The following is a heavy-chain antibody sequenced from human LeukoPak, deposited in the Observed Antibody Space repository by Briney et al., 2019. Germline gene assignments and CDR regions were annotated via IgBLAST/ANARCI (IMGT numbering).Heavy chain of an antibody. CDR2: ISGSGGST. J-gene: IGHJ4*02. Sequence: GGSLRLSCAASGFTFSSYAMSWVRQAPGKGLEWVSAISGSGGSTYYADSVKSRFTISRDNSKNTLYLQMNSLRAEDTAVYYCAKDPGRYYDSSGYDGLYFDYWGQGTLVTVSS. V-gene: IGHV3-23*01. CDR3: AKDPGRYYDSSGYDGLYFDY. D-gene: IGHD3-22*01. CDR1: GFTFSSYA.